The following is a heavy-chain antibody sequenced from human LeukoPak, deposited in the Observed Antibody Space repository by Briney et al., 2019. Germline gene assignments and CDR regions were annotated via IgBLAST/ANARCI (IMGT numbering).Heavy chain of an antibody. V-gene: IGHV3-7*01. D-gene: IGHD4-23*01. Sequence: TGGSLRLSCAAFGFTFSSDWMSWVRQAPGEGLEWVGNIKQDGSEKYYVDSVKGRFTISRDNAKNSLYLQMNSLRAEDTAVYYCARGRRWQDYWGQGTLVTVSS. CDR2: IKQDGSEK. CDR1: GFTFSSDW. CDR3: ARGRRWQDY. J-gene: IGHJ4*02.